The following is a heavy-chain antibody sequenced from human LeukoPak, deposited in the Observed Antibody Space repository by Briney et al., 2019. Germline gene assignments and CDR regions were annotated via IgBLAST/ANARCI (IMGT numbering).Heavy chain of an antibody. D-gene: IGHD3-22*01. J-gene: IGHJ4*02. Sequence: GGSLRLSCAASGFTFSNAWMSWVRQAPGKGLEWVGRIKSKTDGGTTDYAAPVKGRFTISRDDSKNTLYLQMNSLKTEDTAVYYCAKFDSSGYYYGPRVIDYWGQGTLVTVSS. CDR3: AKFDSSGYYYGPRVIDY. CDR2: IKSKTDGGTT. V-gene: IGHV3-15*01. CDR1: GFTFSNAW.